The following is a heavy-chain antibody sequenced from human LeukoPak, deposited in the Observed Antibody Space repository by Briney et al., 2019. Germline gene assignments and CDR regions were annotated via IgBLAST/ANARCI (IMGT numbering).Heavy chain of an antibody. CDR3: AKAPGSPVSSYYGMGV. CDR2: ISGSGGST. D-gene: IGHD3-10*01. CDR1: GFTFSSYA. V-gene: IGHV3-23*01. J-gene: IGHJ6*02. Sequence: GGSLRLSCAASGFTFSSYAMSWVRQAPGKGLEWVSAISGSGGSTYYADSVKGRFTISRDNSKNTLYLQMNSLRAEDTAVYYCAKAPGSPVSSYYGMGVWGQGTTVTVSS.